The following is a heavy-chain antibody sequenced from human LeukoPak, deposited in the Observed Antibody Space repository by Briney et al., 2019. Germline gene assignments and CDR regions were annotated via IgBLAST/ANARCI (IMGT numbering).Heavy chain of an antibody. Sequence: GASVKVSCKASGYTFTGYYMHWVRQAPGQGLEWMGWINPNSGGTNYAQKLQGRVTMTRDTSIITAYMELTRLRSDETAVYYCATDRTIGSNWFDPWGQGTLVTVSS. J-gene: IGHJ5*02. CDR3: ATDRTIGSNWFDP. D-gene: IGHD1-7*01. V-gene: IGHV1-2*02. CDR1: GYTFTGYY. CDR2: INPNSGGT.